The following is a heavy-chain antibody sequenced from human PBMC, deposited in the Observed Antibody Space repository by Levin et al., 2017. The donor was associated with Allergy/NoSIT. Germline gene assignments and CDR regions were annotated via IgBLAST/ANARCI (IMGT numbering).Heavy chain of an antibody. CDR2: IYYSGST. CDR3: ARAGWTDYVGGSYRYEGSNGYFDL. V-gene: IGHV4-59*01. J-gene: IGHJ2*01. Sequence: SETLSLTCTVSGGSISSYYWSWIRQPPGKGLEWIGYIYYSGSTNYNPSLKSRVTISVDTSKNQFSLKLSSVTAADTAVYYCARAGWTDYVGGSYRYEGSNGYFDLWGRGTLVTVSS. CDR1: GGSISSYY. D-gene: IGHD3-16*02.